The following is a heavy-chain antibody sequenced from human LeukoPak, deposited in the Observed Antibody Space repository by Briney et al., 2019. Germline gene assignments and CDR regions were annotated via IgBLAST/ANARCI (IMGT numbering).Heavy chain of an antibody. CDR2: INANGLTT. D-gene: IGHD2-2*01. Sequence: PGGSLRLSCAASGFTFSSYAMSWVRQAPGKGLQWVSAINANGLTTYYADSVKGRFSISRDNSKNTLYLQMSSLRADDTAVYYCAKEPREYCSRTSCPNWSDASGQGTLVTVSS. CDR3: AKEPREYCSRTSCPNWSDA. J-gene: IGHJ5*02. V-gene: IGHV3-23*01. CDR1: GFTFSSYA.